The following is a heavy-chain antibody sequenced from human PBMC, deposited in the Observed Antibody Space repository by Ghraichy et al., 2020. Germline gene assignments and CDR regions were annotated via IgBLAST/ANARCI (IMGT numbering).Heavy chain of an antibody. Sequence: GGSLRLSCAASGFTFSSYGMHWVRQAPGKGLEWVAVIWYDGSNKYYADSVKGRFTISRDNSKNTLDLQMNSLRAEDTAVYYCARGGSDWNDVGAWFDPWGQGTLVTVSS. CDR3: ARGGSDWNDVGAWFDP. J-gene: IGHJ5*02. CDR1: GFTFSSYG. V-gene: IGHV3-33*01. CDR2: IWYDGSNK. D-gene: IGHD1-1*01.